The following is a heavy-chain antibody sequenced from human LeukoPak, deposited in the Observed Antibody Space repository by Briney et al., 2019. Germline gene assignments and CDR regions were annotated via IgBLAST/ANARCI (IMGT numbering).Heavy chain of an antibody. CDR3: ARDGGKLELRAFDI. Sequence: GGSLRLSCAASGFTFSSYSMNWVRQAPGKGLEWVSSISSSSSYIYYADSVKGRFTISRDNAKNSLYLQMNSLRAEDTAVYYCARDGGKLELRAFDIWGQGTMDTVSS. D-gene: IGHD1-7*01. J-gene: IGHJ3*02. CDR2: ISSSSSYI. V-gene: IGHV3-21*01. CDR1: GFTFSSYS.